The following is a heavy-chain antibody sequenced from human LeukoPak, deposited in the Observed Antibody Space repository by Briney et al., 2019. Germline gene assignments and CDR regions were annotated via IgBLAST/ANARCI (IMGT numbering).Heavy chain of an antibody. Sequence: GGSLRLSCAASGFTFSNYGMHWVRQAPGKGLEWVAFVRENEYNKYYANSVKGRFTISRDNTKNSLNLQMNSLRAEDTAVYFCARDGSGFYYWGQGTLVTVSS. V-gene: IGHV3-30*02. J-gene: IGHJ4*02. CDR3: ARDGSGFYY. D-gene: IGHD3-3*01. CDR1: GFTFSNYG. CDR2: VRENEYNK.